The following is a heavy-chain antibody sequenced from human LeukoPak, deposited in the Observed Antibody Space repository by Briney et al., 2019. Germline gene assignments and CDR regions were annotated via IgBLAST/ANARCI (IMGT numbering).Heavy chain of an antibody. D-gene: IGHD4-17*01. Sequence: GGSLRLSCAASGFIFSSYWMHWVRQAPGKGLVWVSRINTDGSSTSYADSVKGRFTISRDNAKNSLYLQMNSLRAEDMALYYCAKGGRDYGVLSGSAFDIWGQGTMVTVSS. CDR3: AKGGRDYGVLSGSAFDI. J-gene: IGHJ3*02. CDR2: INTDGSST. V-gene: IGHV3-74*01. CDR1: GFIFSSYW.